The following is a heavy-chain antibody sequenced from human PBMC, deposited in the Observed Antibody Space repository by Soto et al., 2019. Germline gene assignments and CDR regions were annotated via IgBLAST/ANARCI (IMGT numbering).Heavy chain of an antibody. J-gene: IGHJ6*02. CDR2: ISYDGSNK. CDR3: ARDYDILTGYYKAHYGMDV. CDR1: GFTFSSYA. V-gene: IGHV3-30-3*01. D-gene: IGHD3-9*01. Sequence: GGSLRLSCAASGFTFSSYAMHWVRQAPGKGLEWVAVISYDGSNKYYADSVKGRFTISRDNSKNTLYLQMNSPRAEDTAVYYCARDYDILTGYYKAHYGMDVWGQGTTVTVSS.